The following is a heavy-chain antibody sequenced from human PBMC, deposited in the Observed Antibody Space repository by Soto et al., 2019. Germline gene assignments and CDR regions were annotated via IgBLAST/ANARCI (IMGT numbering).Heavy chain of an antibody. J-gene: IGHJ4*02. V-gene: IGHV1-69*02. CDR2: IIPILGIA. Sequence: QVQLVQSGAEVKKPGSSVKVSCKASGGTFSSYTISWVRQAPGQGLEWMGRIIPILGIANYAQKFQGRDRITADKYTRTAYMELSSLRSEDTAVYYCASWSSEAMVRGVITADYWGQGTLVTVSS. CDR3: ASWSSEAMVRGVITADY. D-gene: IGHD3-10*01. CDR1: GGTFSSYT.